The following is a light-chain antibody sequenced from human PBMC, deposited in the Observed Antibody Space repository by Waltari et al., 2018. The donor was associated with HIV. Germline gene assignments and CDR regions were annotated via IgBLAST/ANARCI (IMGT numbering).Light chain of an antibody. CDR3: AAWDDTLYGL. Sequence: QSVLTQPPSASGTPGPRVTLSCSGRSSNIGKHPVNWSHQVPGTAPKRVIYSNNQRPSGVPDRFSGSQSGTSASLAISGLRSEDEGDYYCAAWDDTLYGLFGGGTRLTVL. J-gene: IGLJ2*01. V-gene: IGLV1-44*01. CDR2: SNN. CDR1: SSNIGKHP.